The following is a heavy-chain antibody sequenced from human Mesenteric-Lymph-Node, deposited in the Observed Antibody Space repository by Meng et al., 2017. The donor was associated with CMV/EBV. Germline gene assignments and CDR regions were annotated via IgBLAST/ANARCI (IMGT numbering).Heavy chain of an antibody. CDR2: ISGSGTGT. D-gene: IGHD6-13*01. Sequence: GGSLRLSCAASGFTFSTYAMSWVRQAPGQGLEWVSSISGSGTGTHYADSVKGRFTISRDNSKNTLHLQMNSLRAGDTAVYYCEKAVAELVGIAAAYDYWGQGTLVTVSS. J-gene: IGHJ4*02. V-gene: IGHV3-23*01. CDR3: EKAVAELVGIAAAYDY. CDR1: GFTFSTYA.